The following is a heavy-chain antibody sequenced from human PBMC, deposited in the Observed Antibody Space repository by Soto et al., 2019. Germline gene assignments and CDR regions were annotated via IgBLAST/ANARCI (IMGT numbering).Heavy chain of an antibody. V-gene: IGHV4-34*01. CDR3: ARSKYYYYYGMDV. CDR2: INHSGST. CDR1: GGSFSGYY. Sequence: SETLSLTCAVYGGSFSGYYWSWIRQPPGKGLEWIGEINHSGSTNYNPSLKSRVTISVDTSKNQFSLKLSSVTAADTAVYYCARSKYYYYYGMDVWGQGTTVTVSS. J-gene: IGHJ6*02.